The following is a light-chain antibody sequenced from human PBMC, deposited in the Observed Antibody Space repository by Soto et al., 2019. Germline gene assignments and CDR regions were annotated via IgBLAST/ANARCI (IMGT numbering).Light chain of an antibody. CDR3: QQFYKGWI. Sequence: DIQMTQSPSTLSASVGDRVTITCRASQSVGRSLAWYQQQRGKAPKLLIYGVSTLESGVPSRFSGFGSGTEFTLSISSLQPGDFGTYYCQQFYKGWIFGQGTRV. J-gene: IGKJ1*01. CDR1: QSVGRS. CDR2: GVS. V-gene: IGKV1-5*01.